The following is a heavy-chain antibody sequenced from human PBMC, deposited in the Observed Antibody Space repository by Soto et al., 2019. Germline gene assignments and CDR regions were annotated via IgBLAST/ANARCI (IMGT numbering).Heavy chain of an antibody. CDR2: IDPSDSYT. CDR1: GYSFTSYW. D-gene: IGHD2-21*02. J-gene: IGHJ4*02. CDR3: ARQFTVVTPFDY. V-gene: IGHV5-10-1*01. Sequence: GESLKISCKGSGYSFTSYWISGVREMPGKGLEWMGRIDPSDSYTNYSPSFQGHVTISADKSISTAYLQWSSLKASDTAMYYCARQFTVVTPFDYWGQGTLVTVSS.